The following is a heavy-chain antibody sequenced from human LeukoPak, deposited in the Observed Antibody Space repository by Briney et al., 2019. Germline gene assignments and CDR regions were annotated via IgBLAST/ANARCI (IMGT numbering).Heavy chain of an antibody. J-gene: IGHJ6*03. CDR2: IRYDGTND. D-gene: IGHD6-6*01. CDR3: AKGAGSIATRPREYYYYYYMDV. CDR1: GFNFNKFG. Sequence: GGSLRLTCTASGFNFNKFGLHWLRQAPGKGLEWVAFIRYDGTNDYCGGSVRGRFTISRDNSMNSLFLQMNSLRPEDTAVYYCAKGAGSIATRPREYYYYYYMDVWGKGTTVIVSS. V-gene: IGHV3-30*02.